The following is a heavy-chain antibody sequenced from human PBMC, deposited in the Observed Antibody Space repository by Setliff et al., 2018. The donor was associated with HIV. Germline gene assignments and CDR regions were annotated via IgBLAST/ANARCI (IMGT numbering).Heavy chain of an antibody. CDR2: VYISGTT. CDR1: GVSITSGGYY. D-gene: IGHD4-17*01. Sequence: SETLSLTCTVSGVSITSGGYYWSWIRQPAGKRLEWIGRVYISGTTHYNPSLKSRVTIKLDMSKSQLSLFLTSVTAADTAVYYCAREKNDYGGKKTFYYHYMDVWGKGTTVTVSS. V-gene: IGHV4-61*02. J-gene: IGHJ6*03. CDR3: AREKNDYGGKKTFYYHYMDV.